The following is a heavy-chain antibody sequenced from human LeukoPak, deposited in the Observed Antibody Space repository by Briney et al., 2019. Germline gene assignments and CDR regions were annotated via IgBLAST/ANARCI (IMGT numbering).Heavy chain of an antibody. CDR2: IIPIFGTA. D-gene: IGHD3-22*01. V-gene: IGHV1-69*06. CDR3: AREAFGNYYDSSGYLY. Sequence: SVKVSCKASGGTFSSYAISWVRQAPGQGLEWMGGIIPIFGTANYAQKFQGRVTITADKSTSTAYMELSSLRSDDTAVYYCAREAFGNYYDSSGYLYWGQGTLVTVSS. CDR1: GGTFSSYA. J-gene: IGHJ4*02.